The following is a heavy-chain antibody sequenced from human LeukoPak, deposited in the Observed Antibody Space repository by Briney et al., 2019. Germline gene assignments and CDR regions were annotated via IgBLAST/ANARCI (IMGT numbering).Heavy chain of an antibody. Sequence: PSETLSLTCTVSGGSISSGGYYWSWIRQPPGKGLEWIGYIYHSGSTYYNPSLKSRVTISVDRSKNQFSLKLSSVTAADTAVYYCARVLENYDFWSGVWFDPWGQGTLVTVSS. CDR1: GGSISSGGYY. D-gene: IGHD3-3*01. CDR2: IYHSGST. CDR3: ARVLENYDFWSGVWFDP. V-gene: IGHV4-30-2*01. J-gene: IGHJ5*02.